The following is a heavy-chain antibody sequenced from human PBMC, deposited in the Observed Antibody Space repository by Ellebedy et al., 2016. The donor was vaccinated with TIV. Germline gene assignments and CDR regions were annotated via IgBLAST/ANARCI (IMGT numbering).Heavy chain of an antibody. CDR2: ISGSGGSK. CDR3: SKVSKWELLDAFDI. CDR1: GCTFSSYD. D-gene: IGHD1-26*01. J-gene: IGHJ3*02. V-gene: IGHV3-23*01. Sequence: GGSLRLXXAASGCTFSSYDMSWVRQAPGMGLGWVAAISGSGGSKYYVDSVKGRFTISRDNSKNALYLQMNILIAEDTAVYYCSKVSKWELLDAFDIWGQGTMVTVVS.